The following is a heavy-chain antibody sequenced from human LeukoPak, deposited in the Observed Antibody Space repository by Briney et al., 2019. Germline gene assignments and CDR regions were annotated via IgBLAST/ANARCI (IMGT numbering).Heavy chain of an antibody. CDR1: GFTFSSYS. J-gene: IGHJ4*02. Sequence: PGGSLRLSCAASGFTFSSYSMNWVRQAPGKGLEWVSYISSSSSSTIYYADSVKGRFTISRDNAKNSLYLQMNSLRAEDTAVYYCARDPWIHPSSLFDYWGQGALVTVSS. V-gene: IGHV3-48*04. D-gene: IGHD5-18*01. CDR3: ARDPWIHPSSLFDY. CDR2: ISSSSSSTI.